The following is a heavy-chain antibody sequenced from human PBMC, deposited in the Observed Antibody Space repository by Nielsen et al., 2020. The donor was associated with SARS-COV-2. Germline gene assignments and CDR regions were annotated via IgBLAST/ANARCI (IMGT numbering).Heavy chain of an antibody. CDR3: AKDSRYSSSWYRGSDY. J-gene: IGHJ4*02. Sequence: ASVKVSCKASGYTFTSYGINWVRQATGQGLEWMGWMNPNSGNTGYAQKFQGRVTMTRNTSISTAYMELSSLRSEDTAVYYCAKDSRYSSSWYRGSDYWGQGTLVTVSS. D-gene: IGHD6-13*01. V-gene: IGHV1-8*02. CDR2: MNPNSGNT. CDR1: GYTFTSYG.